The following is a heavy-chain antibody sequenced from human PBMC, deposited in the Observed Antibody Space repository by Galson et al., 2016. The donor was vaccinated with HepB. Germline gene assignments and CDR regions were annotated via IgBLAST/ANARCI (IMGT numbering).Heavy chain of an antibody. CDR3: AKDQSHLWSHFDF. CDR1: GFTFSSYA. CDR2: IGGSDGKT. Sequence: SLRLSCAASGFTFSSYAMSWVRQAPGKGLQWVSTIGGSDGKTYYADSVKGRFTISRDNSKNTLYLQLNSLRAEDTALYYCAKDQSHLWSHFDFWGRGTPVTVSS. J-gene: IGHJ4*02. V-gene: IGHV3-23*01. D-gene: IGHD3-3*02.